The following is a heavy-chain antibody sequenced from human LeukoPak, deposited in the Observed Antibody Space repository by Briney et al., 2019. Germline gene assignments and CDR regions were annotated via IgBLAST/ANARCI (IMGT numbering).Heavy chain of an antibody. V-gene: IGHV4-59*08. CDR3: ARHGPQWLVLVY. D-gene: IGHD6-19*01. J-gene: IGHJ4*02. CDR2: IYYSGST. CDR1: GGSISSYY. Sequence: SETLSLTCTVSGGSISSYYWSWIRQPPGKGLEWIGYIYYSGSTNYNPSLKSRVTISVDTSKNQFSLKLSSVTAADTAVYYCARHGPQWLVLVYRGQGTLVTVSS.